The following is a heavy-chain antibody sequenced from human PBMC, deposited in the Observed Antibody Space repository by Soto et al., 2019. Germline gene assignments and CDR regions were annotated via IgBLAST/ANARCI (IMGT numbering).Heavy chain of an antibody. Sequence: QVQLQESGPGLVTPSQTLSLTCTVSGGSISSGGYYWSWIRQHPGKGLEWIGYIYDSGSTYYNPSLKSRVTISVDTSKNQFSLKMSSVTAADTGVYYCGGGGGSYNPFDYWGQGTLVTVSS. CDR2: IYDSGST. J-gene: IGHJ4*02. V-gene: IGHV4-31*03. D-gene: IGHD1-26*01. CDR3: GGGGGSYNPFDY. CDR1: GGSISSGGYY.